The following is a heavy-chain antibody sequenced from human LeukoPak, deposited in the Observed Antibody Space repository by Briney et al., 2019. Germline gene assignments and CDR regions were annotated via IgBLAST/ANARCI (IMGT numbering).Heavy chain of an antibody. CDR2: IYYSGST. J-gene: IGHJ3*02. V-gene: IGHV4-39*07. CDR3: ARVGLPPGAFDI. CDR1: GGSISSSSYY. D-gene: IGHD1-26*01. Sequence: PSETLSLTCTVSGGSISSSSYYWGWIRQPPGKGLEWIGSIYYSGSTYYNPSLKSRVTISVDTSKNQFSLKLSSVSAADTAVYYCARVGLPPGAFDIWGQGTMVTVSS.